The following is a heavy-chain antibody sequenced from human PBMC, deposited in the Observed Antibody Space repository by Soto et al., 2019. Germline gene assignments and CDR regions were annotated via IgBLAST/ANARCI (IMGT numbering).Heavy chain of an antibody. J-gene: IGHJ4*02. D-gene: IGHD6-19*01. CDR1: GFPFSIYS. CDR3: ARSVEGHFDY. CDR2: ITSDTNTV. Sequence: EVQLVESGGGLVQPGGSLRLTCVASGFPFSIYSMNWVRQAPGKGLEWSSYITSDTNTVKYADSVKGRITISRDNAKNLVYLQMNSLRDEDTAVYFCARSVEGHFDYWGQGTVVTVSS. V-gene: IGHV3-48*02.